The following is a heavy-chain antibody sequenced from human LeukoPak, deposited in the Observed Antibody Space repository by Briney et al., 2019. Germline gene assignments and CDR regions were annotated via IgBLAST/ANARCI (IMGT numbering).Heavy chain of an antibody. CDR2: ISSSSSYI. CDR3: AKDRTMVRGVTQIYYYYYYMDV. D-gene: IGHD3-10*01. CDR1: GFTFSSYN. J-gene: IGHJ6*03. Sequence: GGSLRLSCAASGFTFSSYNMNWVRQAPGKGLEWVSSISSSSSYIYYADSVKGRFTISRDNAKNSLYLQMNSLRAEDTAVYYCAKDRTMVRGVTQIYYYYYYMDVWGKGTTVTISS. V-gene: IGHV3-21*01.